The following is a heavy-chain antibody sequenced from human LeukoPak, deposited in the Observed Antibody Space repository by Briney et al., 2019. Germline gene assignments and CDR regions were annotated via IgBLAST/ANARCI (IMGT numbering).Heavy chain of an antibody. CDR2: ISYDGSNK. V-gene: IGHV3-30*18. D-gene: IGHD2-21*02. Sequence: GGSLGLSCAASGFTFSSYGMHWVRQAPGKGLEWVAVISYDGSNKYYADSVKGRFTISRDNSKNTLYLQMNSLRAEDTAVYYCAKDEATYCGGDCYTPDYWGQGTLVTVSS. J-gene: IGHJ4*02. CDR3: AKDEATYCGGDCYTPDY. CDR1: GFTFSSYG.